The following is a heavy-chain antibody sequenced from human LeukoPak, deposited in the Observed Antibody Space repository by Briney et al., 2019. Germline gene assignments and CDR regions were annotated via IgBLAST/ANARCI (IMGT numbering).Heavy chain of an antibody. J-gene: IGHJ4*02. Sequence: PGGSLRLSCAASGFTFSSYAMTWVRQAPGKGLEWVSAISGSGGSTYYADSVEGRFTISRDNSKNTLYLQMNSLRAEDTAVYYCAKEGGNRYFDWFLTGYWGQGTLVTVSS. V-gene: IGHV3-23*01. CDR2: ISGSGGST. CDR1: GFTFSSYA. D-gene: IGHD3-9*01. CDR3: AKEGGNRYFDWFLTGY.